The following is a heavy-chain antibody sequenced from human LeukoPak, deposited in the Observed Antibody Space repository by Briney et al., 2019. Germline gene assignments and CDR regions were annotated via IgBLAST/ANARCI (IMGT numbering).Heavy chain of an antibody. D-gene: IGHD3-10*01. CDR3: ARDHRMVRGVITGLTDY. V-gene: IGHV3-33*01. J-gene: IGHJ4*02. CDR2: IWYDGSNK. Sequence: GGSLRLSCAASGFTFSSYGMHWVRQAPGKGLEWVAVIWYDGSNKYYADSVKGRFTISRDNSKNTLYLQMNSLRAEDTAVYYCARDHRMVRGVITGLTDYWGQGTLVTVSS. CDR1: GFTFSSYG.